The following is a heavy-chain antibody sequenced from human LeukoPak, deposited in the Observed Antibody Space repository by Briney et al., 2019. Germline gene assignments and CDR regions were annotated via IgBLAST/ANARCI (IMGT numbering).Heavy chain of an antibody. CDR1: GGSFSGYY. CDR3: ARDPDYYYGMDV. CDR2: INHSGST. Sequence: SETLSLTCAVYGGSFSGYYWSWIRQPPGKGLEWIGEINHSGSTNYNPSLKSRVTISVDTSKNQFSLKLSSVTAADTAVYYCARDPDYYYGMDVWGQGTTVTVSS. J-gene: IGHJ6*02. V-gene: IGHV4-34*01.